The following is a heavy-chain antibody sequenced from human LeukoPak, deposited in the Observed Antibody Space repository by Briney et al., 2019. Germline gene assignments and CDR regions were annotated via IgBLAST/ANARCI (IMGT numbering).Heavy chain of an antibody. V-gene: IGHV3-48*04. CDR2: ISGSSSAK. CDR3: TRGISRGYSFDY. CDR1: GFTFSSYA. Sequence: GGSLRLSCAASGFTFSSYAMSWVRQAPGKGLEWVSYISGSSSAKYYAESVKGRFTISRDNAKNSLFLQMNSLRAEDTAVYYCTRGISRGYSFDYWGQGTLVTVSS. J-gene: IGHJ4*02. D-gene: IGHD3-22*01.